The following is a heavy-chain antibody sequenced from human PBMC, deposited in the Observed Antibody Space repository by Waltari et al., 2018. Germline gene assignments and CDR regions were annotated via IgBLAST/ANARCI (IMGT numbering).Heavy chain of an antibody. CDR3: ARGAYYYYYMDV. J-gene: IGHJ6*03. CDR1: GGTFSSYA. V-gene: IGHV1-69*13. CDR2: IIPIFGTA. D-gene: IGHD1-26*01. Sequence: QVQLVQSGAEVKKPGSSVKVSCKASGGTFSSYAISWVRQAPGQGLEWMGRIIPIFGTANYGQKFQGRVTINADKSTSTAYMELSSRRSEDTAVYYCARGAYYYYYMDVWGKGTTVTISS.